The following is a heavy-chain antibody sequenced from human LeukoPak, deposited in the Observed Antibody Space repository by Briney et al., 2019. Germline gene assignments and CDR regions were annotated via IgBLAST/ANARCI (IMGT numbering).Heavy chain of an antibody. D-gene: IGHD6-19*01. CDR1: GFTFSSYS. V-gene: IGHV3-48*01. J-gene: IGHJ1*01. CDR3: ARGGKRAVAGTRSPQYFQH. CDR2: ISSSSSTI. Sequence: PGGSLRLSCAASGFTFSSYSMNWVRQAPGKGLEWVSYISSSSSTIYYADSVKGRFTISRDNAKNSLYLQMNNLRAEDTAVYYCARGGKRAVAGTRSPQYFQHWGQGTLVTVSS.